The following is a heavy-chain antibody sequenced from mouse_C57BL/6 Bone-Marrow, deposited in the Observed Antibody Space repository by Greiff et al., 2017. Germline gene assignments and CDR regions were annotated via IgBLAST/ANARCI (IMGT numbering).Heavy chain of an antibody. CDR1: GFTFSSYA. CDR2: ISDGGSYT. J-gene: IGHJ3*01. V-gene: IGHV5-4*01. Sequence: EVKLVESGGGLVKPGGSLKLSCAASGFTFSSYAMSWVRQTPEKRLEWVATISDGGSYTYYPDNVKGRFTITRDNAKNHLYLQMSHLKSEDPAMYYCARDSDGYYGAYWGQGTLVTVAA. D-gene: IGHD2-3*01. CDR3: ARDSDGYYGAY.